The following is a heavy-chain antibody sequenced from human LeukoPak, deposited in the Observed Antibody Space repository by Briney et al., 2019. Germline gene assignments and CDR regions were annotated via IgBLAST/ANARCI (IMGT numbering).Heavy chain of an antibody. CDR2: ISSSSSYI. CDR1: GFTFSSYS. V-gene: IGHV3-21*01. CDR3: ARDRGTTGAFDI. J-gene: IGHJ3*02. D-gene: IGHD1-7*01. Sequence: GGSLRLSCAASGFTFSSYSMNWVRQAPGKGLEWVSSISSSSSYIYYADSVKGRFTISRDNAKNSLYLQMNSLRAEDTAVYYCARDRGTTGAFDIWSQGTMVTVSS.